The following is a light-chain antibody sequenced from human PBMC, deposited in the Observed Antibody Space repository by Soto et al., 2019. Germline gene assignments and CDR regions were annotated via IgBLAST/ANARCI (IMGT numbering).Light chain of an antibody. CDR3: QQYYSYPQT. V-gene: IGKV1-8*01. CDR1: QGISSY. Sequence: AIRMTQSPSSLSASTGDRVTITCRASQGISSYLAWYQQKPGKAHKLLIYAASTLQSGVPSRFSGSGSGTDFTLTISCLQSEDFATYYCQQYYSYPQTFGQGTKVEIE. CDR2: AAS. J-gene: IGKJ1*01.